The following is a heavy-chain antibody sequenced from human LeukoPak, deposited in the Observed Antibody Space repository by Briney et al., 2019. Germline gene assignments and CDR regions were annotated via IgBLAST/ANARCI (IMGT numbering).Heavy chain of an antibody. V-gene: IGHV4-39*07. CDR3: ARVVDSSSWYRGYYFDY. CDR1: GASISSSSYY. J-gene: IGHJ4*02. Sequence: SETLSLTCTVSGASISSSSYYWGWIRQPPGKGLEWIGIIYYTGSTYYNPSLKSRVTISVDTSKNQFSLKLISVTAADTAVYYCARVVDSSSWYRGYYFDYWGQGTLVTVSS. CDR2: IYYTGST. D-gene: IGHD6-13*01.